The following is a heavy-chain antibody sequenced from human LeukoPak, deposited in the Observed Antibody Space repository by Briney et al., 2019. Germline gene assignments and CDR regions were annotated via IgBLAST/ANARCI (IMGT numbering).Heavy chain of an antibody. V-gene: IGHV3-11*04. J-gene: IGHJ4*02. CDR3: AKDPNTYYYGSGSYFDY. CDR2: ISSSGSTI. CDR1: GFTFSDYY. D-gene: IGHD3-10*01. Sequence: GGSLRLSCAASGFTFSDYYMSWIRQAPGKGLEWVSYISSSGSTIYYADSVKGRFTISRDNSKYTLYLQMNSLRAEDTAVYYCAKDPNTYYYGSGSYFDYWGQGTLVTVSS.